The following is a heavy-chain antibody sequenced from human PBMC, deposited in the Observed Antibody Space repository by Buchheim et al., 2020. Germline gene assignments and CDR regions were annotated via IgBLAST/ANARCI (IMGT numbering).Heavy chain of an antibody. CDR1: GFTFSNYG. Sequence: QVQLVESGGGVIQPGRSLTLSCTTSGFTFSNYGMHWVRQAPGKGLEWVAVIWNDGNTKYYVESVKGRFTISRDISKNTVYLQMNSLRAEDTAVYYCARAAGGHVGDLWGQGTL. CDR3: ARAAGGHVGDL. D-gene: IGHD3-10*01. CDR2: IWNDGNTK. V-gene: IGHV3-33*01. J-gene: IGHJ4*02.